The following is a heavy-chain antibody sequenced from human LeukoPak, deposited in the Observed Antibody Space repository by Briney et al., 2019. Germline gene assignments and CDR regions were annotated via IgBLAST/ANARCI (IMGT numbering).Heavy chain of an antibody. D-gene: IGHD3-10*01. CDR1: GFTFDDYA. CDR3: AKDKGGSGSYYPYYYGMDV. Sequence: GGSLKLSCAASGFTFDDYAMHWVRQAPGKGLEWVSLISGDGGSTYYADSVKGRFTISRDNSKNSLYLQMNSLRTEDTALYYCAKDKGGSGSYYPYYYGMDVWGQGTTVTVSS. CDR2: ISGDGGST. V-gene: IGHV3-43*02. J-gene: IGHJ6*02.